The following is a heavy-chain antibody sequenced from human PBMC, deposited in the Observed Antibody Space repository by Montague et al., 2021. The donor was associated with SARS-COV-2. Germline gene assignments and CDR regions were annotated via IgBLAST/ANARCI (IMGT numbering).Heavy chain of an antibody. Sequence: SETPSLTCSVSGDSISRYYWSWIRQSDGKGLEWIGRIYTGGYVNYNPALQSRVSMSVDTSKGQVSLNVTSVTAADTAVYYCARAIWHLDVWGRGILVTVSS. CDR1: GDSISRYY. J-gene: IGHJ2*01. V-gene: IGHV4-4*07. CDR2: IYTGGYV. CDR3: ARAIWHLDV.